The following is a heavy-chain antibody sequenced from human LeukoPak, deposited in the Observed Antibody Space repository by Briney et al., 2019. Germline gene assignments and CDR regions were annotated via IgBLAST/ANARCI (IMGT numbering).Heavy chain of an antibody. V-gene: IGHV3-33*06. CDR3: AKVGAIGRLTYFFDY. CDR2: IWYDGSNE. D-gene: IGHD3-16*01. CDR1: GFTFSNYG. J-gene: IGHJ4*02. Sequence: QSGRSLRLSCAASGFTFSNYGMHWVRQAPGKGLEWVAVIWYDGSNEYYADSVKGRFTIPRDNSKNTLYLQMNSLRAEDTAVYYCAKVGAIGRLTYFFDYWGQGTLVTVSS.